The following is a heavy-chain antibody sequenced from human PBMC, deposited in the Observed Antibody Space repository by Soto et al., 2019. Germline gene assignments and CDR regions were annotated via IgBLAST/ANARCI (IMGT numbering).Heavy chain of an antibody. CDR3: ATVENYGSQIGC. V-gene: IGHV1-46*01. Sequence: GASVKVSCKASGYTFTNYYIHWVRQAPGQRLEWMGVINPTGGRASYAQKFQGRVTITRDTSASTAYMELSSLRSEDTAVYYCATVENYGSQIGCWGQGTLVTVSS. CDR2: INPTGGRA. J-gene: IGHJ4*02. D-gene: IGHD3-10*01. CDR1: GYTFTNYY.